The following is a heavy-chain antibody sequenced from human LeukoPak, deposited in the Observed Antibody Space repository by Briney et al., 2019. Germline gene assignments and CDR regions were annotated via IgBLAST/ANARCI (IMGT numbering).Heavy chain of an antibody. Sequence: PSETLSLTCAVYGGSFSGYYWSWIRQPPGKGLEWIGEINHSGSTNYNPSLKSRVTISVDTSKNQFSLKLSSVTAADTAVYYCARDLGSYYPFDYWGQGTLVTVSS. V-gene: IGHV4-34*01. CDR1: GGSFSGYY. J-gene: IGHJ4*02. CDR3: ARDLGSYYPFDY. CDR2: INHSGST. D-gene: IGHD1-26*01.